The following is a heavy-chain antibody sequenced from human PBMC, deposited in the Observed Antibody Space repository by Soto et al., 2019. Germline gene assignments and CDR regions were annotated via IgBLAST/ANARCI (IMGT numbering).Heavy chain of an antibody. CDR3: ASTDFGDSVIFDY. CDR2: IYHGGST. V-gene: IGHV4-38-2*01. CDR1: GYSISSGYY. J-gene: IGHJ4*02. Sequence: SETLSLTCAVSGYSISSGYYLGWLLQPPWKGLEWIGSIYHGGSTYYNPSLNSRVTLSIDMTNNHVSLILNSVTTADTAVYYCASTDFGDSVIFDYWGQGILVTVSS. D-gene: IGHD3-16*01.